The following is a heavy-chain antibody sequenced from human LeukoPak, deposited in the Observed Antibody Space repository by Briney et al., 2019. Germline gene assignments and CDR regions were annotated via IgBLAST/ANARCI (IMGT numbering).Heavy chain of an antibody. Sequence: TLSLTCTVSGGSIRGYYRSWIRQPPGKGPEWIGYIYHSGSTNYNPSLKSRVTISVDTSKNQFSLKLSSVTAADTAVYYCARAYYDILTGIYYFDYWGQGTLVSVSS. D-gene: IGHD3-9*01. CDR1: GGSIRGYY. V-gene: IGHV4-59*08. J-gene: IGHJ4*02. CDR3: ARAYYDILTGIYYFDY. CDR2: IYHSGST.